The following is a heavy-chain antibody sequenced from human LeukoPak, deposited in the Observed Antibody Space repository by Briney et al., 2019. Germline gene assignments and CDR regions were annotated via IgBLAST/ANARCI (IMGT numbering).Heavy chain of an antibody. J-gene: IGHJ4*02. CDR3: ARVFGPELYYFDY. V-gene: IGHV4-34*01. CDR2: IXHSGXX. Sequence: SETLSLTCAVYGGSFSXYYWSWIRQPPGKXXXXXGEIXHSGXXXXXXXXXXXXXISXXXSKNQFSLKLSSVTAADTAVYYCARVFGPELYYFDYWGQGTLVTVSS. CDR1: GGSFSXYY. D-gene: IGHD1-26*01.